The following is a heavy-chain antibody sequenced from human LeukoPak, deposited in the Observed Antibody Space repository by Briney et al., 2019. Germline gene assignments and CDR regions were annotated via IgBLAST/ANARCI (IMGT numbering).Heavy chain of an antibody. D-gene: IGHD6-13*01. CDR2: INPNSGGT. CDR3: ARDPGISPAAGTLFDY. V-gene: IGHV1-2*04. Sequence: APVKVSCKASGYTFTGYYMHWVRQAPGQGLEWMGWINPNSGGTNYAQKFQGWVTMTRDTSISTAYMGLSRLRSDDTAVYYCARDPGISPAAGTLFDYWGQGTLVTVSS. J-gene: IGHJ4*01. CDR1: GYTFTGYY.